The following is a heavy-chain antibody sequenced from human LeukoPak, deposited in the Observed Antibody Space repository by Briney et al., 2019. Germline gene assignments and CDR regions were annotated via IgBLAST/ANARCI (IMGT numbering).Heavy chain of an antibody. J-gene: IGHJ4*02. CDR2: LNPRGGST. D-gene: IGHD2-2*01. CDR1: GYTFTSYG. CDR3: ARDLVVAPAAYFDY. V-gene: IGHV1-46*01. Sequence: ASVKVSCKASGYTFTSYGISWVRQAPGQGLEWMGGLNPRGGSTSYAQKFQGRVTMTRDMSTSTVYMELSSLRSEDTAVYYCARDLVVAPAAYFDYWGQGTLVTVSS.